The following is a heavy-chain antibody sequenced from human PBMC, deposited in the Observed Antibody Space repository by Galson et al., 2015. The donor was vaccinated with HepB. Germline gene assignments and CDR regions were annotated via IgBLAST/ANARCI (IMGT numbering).Heavy chain of an antibody. J-gene: IGHJ1*01. CDR2: IWYDGSNK. Sequence: SLRLSCAASGFTFSSYGMHWVRQAPGKGLEWVAVIWYDGSNKYYADSVKGRFTISRDNSKNTLYLQMNSLRAEDTAVYYCAREEGNGSYLEYFQHWGQGTLVTVSS. V-gene: IGHV3-33*01. CDR1: GFTFSSYG. CDR3: AREEGNGSYLEYFQH. D-gene: IGHD1-26*01.